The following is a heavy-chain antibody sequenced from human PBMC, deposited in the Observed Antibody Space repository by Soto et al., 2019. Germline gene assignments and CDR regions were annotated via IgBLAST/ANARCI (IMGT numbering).Heavy chain of an antibody. Sequence: EVQLLESGGGLVQPGGSLRLSCAASGFTFSSYAMSWVRQAPGKGLEWVSAISGSGGSTYYADSVKGRFTISRDNSKNTLYLQMNSLRAEDTAVYYCAKDSLSRYYYYYYYMDVWGKGTTVTVSS. CDR1: GFTFSSYA. J-gene: IGHJ6*03. V-gene: IGHV3-23*01. CDR2: ISGSGGST. CDR3: AKDSLSRYYYYYYYMDV.